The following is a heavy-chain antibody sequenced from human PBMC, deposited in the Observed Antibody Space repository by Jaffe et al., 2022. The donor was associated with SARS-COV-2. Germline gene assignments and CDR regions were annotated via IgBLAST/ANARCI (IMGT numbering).Heavy chain of an antibody. CDR3: ARDEGGQQLAARPFDY. CDR1: GFTFSSYS. V-gene: IGHV3-48*02. CDR2: ISSSSSTI. D-gene: IGHD6-13*01. J-gene: IGHJ4*02. Sequence: EVQLVESGGGLVQPGGSLRLSCAASGFTFSSYSMNWVRQAPGKGLEWVSYISSSSSTIYYADSVKGRFTISRDNAKNSLYLQMNSLRDEDTAVYYCARDEGGQQLAARPFDYWGQGTLVTVSS.